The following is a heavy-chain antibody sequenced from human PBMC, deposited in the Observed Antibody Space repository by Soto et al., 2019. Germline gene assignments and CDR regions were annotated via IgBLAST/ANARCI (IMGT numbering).Heavy chain of an antibody. Sequence: SETLSLTCTVSGGSISSGGYYWSWIRQHPGKGLEWIGYIYYSGSTYYNPSLKSRVTISVDTSKNQFSLKLSSVTAADTAVYYCARSHAPRLNYYGMEVCRHGTTVIVSS. D-gene: IGHD6-6*01. V-gene: IGHV4-31*03. J-gene: IGHJ6*02. CDR2: IYYSGST. CDR3: ARSHAPRLNYYGMEV. CDR1: GGSISSGGYY.